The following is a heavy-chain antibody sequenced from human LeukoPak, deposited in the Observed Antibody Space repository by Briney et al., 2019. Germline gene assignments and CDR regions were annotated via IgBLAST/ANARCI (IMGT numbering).Heavy chain of an antibody. J-gene: IGHJ6*02. D-gene: IGHD6-6*01. CDR1: GGSISGYY. V-gene: IGHV4-59*01. CDR2: IYYNGIS. Sequence: PSETLSLTCTVSGGSISGYYWSWIRQPPGKGLEWIAYIYYNGISNYNPSLKSRVIISVDSSKNQFSLKLSSVTAADTAVYYCARAPFFGSSSSYYYYYGMDVWGQGTTVTVSS. CDR3: ARAPFFGSSSSYYYYYGMDV.